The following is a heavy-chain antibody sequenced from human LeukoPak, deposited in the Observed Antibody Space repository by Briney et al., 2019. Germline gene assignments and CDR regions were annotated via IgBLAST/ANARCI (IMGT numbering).Heavy chain of an antibody. Sequence: SGGSLRLSCAASGFTFSSYGMHWVRQAPGKGLEWVAVISYDGSNKYYADSVKGRFTISRDNSKNTLYLQMNSLRAEDTAVYYCAKGPVVVVAAYYFDYWGQGTLVTVSS. CDR3: AKGPVVVVAAYYFDY. D-gene: IGHD2-15*01. CDR1: GFTFSSYG. CDR2: ISYDGSNK. J-gene: IGHJ4*02. V-gene: IGHV3-30*18.